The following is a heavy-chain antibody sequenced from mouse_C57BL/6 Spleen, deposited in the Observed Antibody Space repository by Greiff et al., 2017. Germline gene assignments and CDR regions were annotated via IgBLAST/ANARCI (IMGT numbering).Heavy chain of an antibody. D-gene: IGHD1-1*01. CDR1: GYTFTSYW. CDR2: IDPSDSYT. CDR3: ARRDYYGSSG. V-gene: IGHV1-59*01. J-gene: IGHJ2*01. Sequence: QVQLQQPGAELVRPGTSVKLSCKASGYTFTSYWMHWVKQRPGQGLEWIGVIDPSDSYTNYNQKLKGKATLTVDTSSSTAYMQLSSLTSEDAAVYYCARRDYYGSSGWGQGTTLTVSS.